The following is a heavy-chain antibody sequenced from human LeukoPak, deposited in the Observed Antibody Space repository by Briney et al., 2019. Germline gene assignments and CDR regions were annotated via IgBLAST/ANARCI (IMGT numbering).Heavy chain of an antibody. J-gene: IGHJ6*03. D-gene: IGHD6-19*01. V-gene: IGHV5-51*01. CDR3: ARRKYSSGPYAHYYYYYMDV. CDR1: GDSFTSYW. CDR2: IFPGDSDT. Sequence: GESLKISCKGSGDSFTSYWIGWVRQMPGKGLEWMGIIFPGDSDTRYSPSFQGQVTISADKSISTAYLQWSSLKASDTAMYYCARRKYSSGPYAHYYYYYMDVWGKGTTVTVSS.